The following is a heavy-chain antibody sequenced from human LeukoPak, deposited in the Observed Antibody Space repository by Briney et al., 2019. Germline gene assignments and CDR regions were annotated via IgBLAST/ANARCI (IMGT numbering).Heavy chain of an antibody. CDR3: AREPPYTGHCDITTCDVSRFDL. V-gene: IGHV1-2*02. J-gene: IGHJ4*02. Sequence: ASVKVSCKASGYTFTGYYMHWVRQAPGQGLEWMGWINPNSGGTNYAQKFQGRVTMTRDTSLSTAFMELTGLTSDDTAVYFCAREPPYTGHCDITTCDVSRFDLWGQGTLVTVSS. CDR2: INPNSGGT. D-gene: IGHD2-2*01. CDR1: GYTFTGYY.